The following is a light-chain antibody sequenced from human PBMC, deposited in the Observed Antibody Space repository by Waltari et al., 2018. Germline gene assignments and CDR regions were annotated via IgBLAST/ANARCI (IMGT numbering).Light chain of an antibody. CDR2: THD. CDR3: GAWDDRLNVYV. Sequence: QSVLTQPPSASGTPGPRVTISCSGSRSTFRSNALKWYQHLPGTAPTPLIYTHDQRPSGVPDRFSGSKSGTSASLAISGLQSEDEADYYCGAWDDRLNVYVFGTGTRVTVL. V-gene: IGLV1-44*01. CDR1: RSTFRSNA. J-gene: IGLJ1*01.